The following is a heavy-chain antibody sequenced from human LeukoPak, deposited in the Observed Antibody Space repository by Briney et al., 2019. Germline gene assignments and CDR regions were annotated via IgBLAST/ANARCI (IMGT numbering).Heavy chain of an antibody. CDR2: IIPILGIA. CDR1: GGTFTSYA. Sequence: SVKVSCKASGGTFTSYAISWVRQAPGQGLEWMGRIIPILGIANYAQKFQGRVTITADKSTSTAYMQLSSLRSEDTAVYYCARDSGGYYFDYWGQGTMVTVSS. CDR3: ARDSGGYYFDY. J-gene: IGHJ4*02. V-gene: IGHV1-69*04. D-gene: IGHD3-10*01.